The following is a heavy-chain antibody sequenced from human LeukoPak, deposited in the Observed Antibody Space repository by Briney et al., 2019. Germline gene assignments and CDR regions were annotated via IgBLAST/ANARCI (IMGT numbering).Heavy chain of an antibody. V-gene: IGHV3-21*01. Sequence: GGSLRLSCAASGFTFSSYSMNWVRQAPGKGLEWVSSISSSSSYIYYADSVKGRFTISRDNAKNSLYLQMNSLRAEDTAVYYCARGKEILGIAEHYYYMDVWGKGTTVTVSS. CDR3: ARGKEILGIAEHYYYMDV. D-gene: IGHD6-13*01. CDR1: GFTFSSYS. CDR2: ISSSSSYI. J-gene: IGHJ6*03.